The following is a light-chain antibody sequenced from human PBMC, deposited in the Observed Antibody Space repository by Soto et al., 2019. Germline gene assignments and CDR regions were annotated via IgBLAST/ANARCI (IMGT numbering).Light chain of an antibody. Sequence: EIVLTQSPGTLSLSPWERATLSFRASQSVSSRYLAWYQQKLGQAPRLLIYGASNRATGIPDRFSGSGSGTDFTLTISRLEPEDFAVYYCQQYGSSGTFGQGTKVDIK. CDR2: GAS. J-gene: IGKJ1*01. V-gene: IGKV3-20*01. CDR1: QSVSSRY. CDR3: QQYGSSGT.